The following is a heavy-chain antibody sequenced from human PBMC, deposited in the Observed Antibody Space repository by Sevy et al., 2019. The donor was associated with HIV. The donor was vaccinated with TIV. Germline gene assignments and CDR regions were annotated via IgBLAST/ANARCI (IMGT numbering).Heavy chain of an antibody. V-gene: IGHV1-2*02. D-gene: IGHD2-2*01. J-gene: IGHJ4*02. CDR3: ARDFTGYCSSTSCPTTPFDY. CDR1: GYTFSDHF. CDR2: INPNSGDT. Sequence: ASVKVSCKASGYTFSDHFIHWVRQAPGQGLEWMGWINPNSGDTKYAQNFHGRVTLTRDTSIGSGYMELTSLRSDDTAVYYCARDFTGYCSSTSCPTTPFDYWGQGTLVTVSS.